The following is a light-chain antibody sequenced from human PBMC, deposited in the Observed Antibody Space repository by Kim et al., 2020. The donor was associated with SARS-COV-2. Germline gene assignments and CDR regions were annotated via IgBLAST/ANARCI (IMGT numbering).Light chain of an antibody. V-gene: IGKV1-9*01. CDR2: PGS. CDR1: QGVSTD. Sequence: SSLSASVGDRVTIACRASQGVSTDLSWYQQKPGKAPKLLVYPGSTLQSGGPSRFSGSGSGSDFTLTISNLQAEDFATYYCQHSGSFGGGTKVDIK. CDR3: QHSGS. J-gene: IGKJ4*01.